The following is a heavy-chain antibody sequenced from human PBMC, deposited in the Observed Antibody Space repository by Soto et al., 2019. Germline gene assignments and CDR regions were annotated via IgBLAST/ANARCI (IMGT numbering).Heavy chain of an antibody. J-gene: IGHJ4*02. V-gene: IGHV3-33*01. CDR2: IWYDGSHK. Sequence: QVQLVESGGGVVQPGRSLRLSCAASGFTFSTYGMHWVRQAPGMGVEWVAVIWYDGSHKDYADSVKGRFTISRDNSKNTLYLEMNSLRVEDTAVYYCARAVGPFDYWGQGTLVTVSS. D-gene: IGHD1-26*01. CDR3: ARAVGPFDY. CDR1: GFTFSTYG.